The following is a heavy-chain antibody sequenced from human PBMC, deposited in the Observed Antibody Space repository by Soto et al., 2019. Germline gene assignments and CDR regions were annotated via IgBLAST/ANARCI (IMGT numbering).Heavy chain of an antibody. Sequence: EVQLVESGGGLVKPGGSLRLSCAASGFTFSNAWMSWVRQAPGKGLEWVGRIKSKTDGGTTDYAAPVQGIFTISRDDSKTTLYLQMNTLKTEDTAVYYCTTRGDYTRIHWGQGPLVTLSS. D-gene: IGHD4-4*01. CDR2: IKSKTDGGTT. CDR3: TTRGDYTRIH. CDR1: GFTFSNAW. V-gene: IGHV3-15*01. J-gene: IGHJ4*02.